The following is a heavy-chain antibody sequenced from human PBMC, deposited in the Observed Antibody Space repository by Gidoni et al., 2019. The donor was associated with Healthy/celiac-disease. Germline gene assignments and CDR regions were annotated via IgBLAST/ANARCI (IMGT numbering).Heavy chain of an antibody. CDR1: GYSFTSYW. CDR2: IYPGDSDT. Sequence: EVQLVQSGAEVKKPGESLKISCKGSGYSFTSYWIGWVRQMPGKGLEWMGIIYPGDSDTRYSPSFQGQVTISADKSISTAYLQWSSLKASDTAMYYCATSEEVVQGVYDAFDIWGQGTMVTVSS. CDR3: ATSEEVVQGVYDAFDI. V-gene: IGHV5-51*01. D-gene: IGHD3-10*01. J-gene: IGHJ3*02.